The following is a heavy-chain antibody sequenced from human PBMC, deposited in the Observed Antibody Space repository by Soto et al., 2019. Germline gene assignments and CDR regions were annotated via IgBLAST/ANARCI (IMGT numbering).Heavy chain of an antibody. J-gene: IGHJ3*02. CDR3: AKDPTGNNAFDI. CDR2: SSGSGGST. Sequence: GGSLRLSCAASGFTFSSYAMSWVRQAPGKGLEWVSASSGSGGSTYYADSVKGRFTISRDNSKNTLYLQMNSLRAEDTAVYYCAKDPTGNNAFDIWGQGTMVTVSS. D-gene: IGHD3-9*01. CDR1: GFTFSSYA. V-gene: IGHV3-23*01.